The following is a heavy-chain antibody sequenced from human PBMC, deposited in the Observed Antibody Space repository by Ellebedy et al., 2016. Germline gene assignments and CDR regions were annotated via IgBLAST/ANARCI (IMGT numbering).Heavy chain of an antibody. J-gene: IGHJ3*02. V-gene: IGHV3-21*01. CDR2: ISSSSSYI. CDR3: ARVVAVAPTINDAFDI. Sequence: GESLKISCAASGFTFSSYSMNWVRQAPGKGLEWASSISSSSSYIYYADSVKGRFTISRDNAKNSLYLQMNSLRAEDTAVYYCARVVAVAPTINDAFDIWGQGTMVTVSS. D-gene: IGHD6-19*01. CDR1: GFTFSSYS.